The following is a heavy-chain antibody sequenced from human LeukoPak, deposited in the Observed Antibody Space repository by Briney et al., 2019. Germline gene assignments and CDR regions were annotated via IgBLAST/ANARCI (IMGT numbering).Heavy chain of an antibody. CDR3: ARADYDSSGYSHLFDY. J-gene: IGHJ4*02. CDR1: GYSISSGYY. D-gene: IGHD3-22*01. CDR2: IYHSGST. V-gene: IGHV4-38-2*02. Sequence: SETLSLTCTVSGYSISSGYYWGWIRQPPGKGLEWIGIIYHSGSTYYNPSLKSRVTISVDTSKNQFSLKLSSVTAADTAVYFCARADYDSSGYSHLFDYWGQGTLVTVSS.